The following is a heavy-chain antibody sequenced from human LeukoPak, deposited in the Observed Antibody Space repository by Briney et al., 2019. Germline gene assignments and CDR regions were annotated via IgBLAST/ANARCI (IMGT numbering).Heavy chain of an antibody. V-gene: IGHV4-4*07. CDR1: GGSISSYY. CDR3: ARGSYCGGDCSFLGEY. CDR2: IYTSGST. D-gene: IGHD2-21*02. J-gene: IGHJ4*02. Sequence: SETLSLTCTVSGGSISSYYWSWIRQPAGKGLEGIGRIYTSGSTNYNPSLKSRVTMSVDTSKNQFSLKLSSVTAEDTAMYYCARGSYCGGDCSFLGEYWGQGTLVTVSS.